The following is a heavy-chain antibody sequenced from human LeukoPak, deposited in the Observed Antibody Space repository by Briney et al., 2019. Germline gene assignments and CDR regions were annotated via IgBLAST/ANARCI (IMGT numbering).Heavy chain of an antibody. J-gene: IGHJ3*02. CDR1: GFIFSSYW. CDR2: INNDGTGT. V-gene: IGHV3-74*01. CDR3: ARGGAYHAFDI. D-gene: IGHD2-15*01. Sequence: GSLRLSCAASGFIFSSYWMYWVRQAPGKGLVWVSRINNDGTGTTFADSVKGRFTISRDNAKNTLYLQMNSLRAEDTAVYYCARGGAYHAFDIWGQGTTVTVSS.